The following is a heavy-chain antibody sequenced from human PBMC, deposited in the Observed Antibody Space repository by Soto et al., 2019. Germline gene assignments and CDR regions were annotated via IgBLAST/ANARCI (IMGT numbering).Heavy chain of an antibody. Sequence: ADSLRLSCEPCGLTFSSYGLTWVGKAPRKGLGWVSYISSSSSTIYYADSVKGRFTISRDNAKNSLYLQMNSLRAEDTAVYYCARGGSLNWFDPWGQGT. V-gene: IGHV3-48*01. D-gene: IGHD3-10*01. J-gene: IGHJ5*02. CDR1: GLTFSSYG. CDR2: ISSSSSTI. CDR3: ARGGSLNWFDP.